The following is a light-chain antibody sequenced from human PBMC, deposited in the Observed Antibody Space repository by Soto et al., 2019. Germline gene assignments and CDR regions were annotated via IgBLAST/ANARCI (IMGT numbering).Light chain of an antibody. J-gene: IGKJ4*01. CDR1: QSVSSTY. V-gene: IGKV3-20*01. CDR3: QHYGSLVLT. CDR2: GAS. Sequence: EIVLTQSPGTLSLSPGERATLSCRASQSVSSTYLAWYQQKPGQAPRLLIYGASSRATGIPDRFSGSGSGTDFTLTISRLEPEDFAVYYCQHYGSLVLTFGGGPKGEIK.